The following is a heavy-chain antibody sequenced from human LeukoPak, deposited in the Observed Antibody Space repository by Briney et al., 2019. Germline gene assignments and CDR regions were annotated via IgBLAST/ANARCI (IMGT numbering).Heavy chain of an antibody. CDR2: IYSDNT. CDR3: ARVSWFPGTSYYYMDV. V-gene: IGHV3-53*01. CDR1: GFTVSSNS. D-gene: IGHD1-1*01. J-gene: IGHJ6*03. Sequence: GGSLRLSCTVSGFTVSSNSMSWVRQAPGKGLEWVSFIYSDNTHYSDSVKGRFTISRDNSKNTLYLQMNSLRAEDTAVYYCARVSWFPGTSYYYMDVWGKGTTVTVSS.